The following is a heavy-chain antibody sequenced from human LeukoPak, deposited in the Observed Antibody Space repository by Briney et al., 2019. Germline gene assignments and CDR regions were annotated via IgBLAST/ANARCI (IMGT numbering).Heavy chain of an antibody. Sequence: SGGSLRLSCAASGFIFSDYSMNWVRQAPGRGLEWISYIGLASGFTSYADSVKGRFTTSSDTARNSLFLQMNSLRAEDTAVYYCVRDHNWAFDSWGQGTLVIVPS. J-gene: IGHJ4*02. D-gene: IGHD1-20*01. V-gene: IGHV3-21*05. CDR1: GFIFSDYS. CDR3: VRDHNWAFDS. CDR2: IGLASGFT.